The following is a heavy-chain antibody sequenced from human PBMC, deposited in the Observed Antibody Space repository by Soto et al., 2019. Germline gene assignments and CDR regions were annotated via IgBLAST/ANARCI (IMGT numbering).Heavy chain of an antibody. CDR1: GYTFTGYY. CDR3: ARCSYCCGDCQIKGDWFAS. Sequence: GASVKVSCKASGYTFTGYYMHWGRQAPGQGLEWMGWINPNSGGTNYAQKFQGWVTMTRDTSISTAYMELSRLRSDDTAVYYCARCSYCCGDCQIKGDWFASWGRGSLVTVSS. J-gene: IGHJ5*01. V-gene: IGHV1-2*04. CDR2: INPNSGGT. D-gene: IGHD2-21*01.